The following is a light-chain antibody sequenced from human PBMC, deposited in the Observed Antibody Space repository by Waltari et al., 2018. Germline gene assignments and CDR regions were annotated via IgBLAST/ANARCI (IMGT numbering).Light chain of an antibody. CDR3: QHYGSSPYT. J-gene: IGKJ2*01. V-gene: IGKV3-20*01. Sequence: DTVLTQSPGTLSLSTGESVSLSCRASQILNNNYLAWYQQNPGQTPALLIHGASRRATGGPERFSGSGSGTDFTLIISRLEVEDSAVYYCQHYGSSPYTFGRGTKLEIK. CDR1: QILNNNY. CDR2: GAS.